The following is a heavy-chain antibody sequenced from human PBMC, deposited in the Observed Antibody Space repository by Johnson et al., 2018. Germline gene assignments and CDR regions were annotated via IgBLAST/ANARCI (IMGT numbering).Heavy chain of an antibody. D-gene: IGHD3-3*02. CDR1: GFIFSDYG. CDR3: ARFSRLGRPRLPRDIILHAFDI. V-gene: IGHV3-30*03. Sequence: QVQLVQSGGGVVQPGRSLRLSCAASGFIFSDYGIHWVRQAPGKGLEWVTIISYDGNNRYYTESVKGRFTISRDNSKNTLYLQMNSLRLEDTDMYYCARFSRLGRPRLPRDIILHAFDIWGQGTMVTVSS. J-gene: IGHJ3*02. CDR2: ISYDGNNR.